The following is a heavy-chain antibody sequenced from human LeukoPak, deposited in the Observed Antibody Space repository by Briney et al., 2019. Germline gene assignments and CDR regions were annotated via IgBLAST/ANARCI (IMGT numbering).Heavy chain of an antibody. CDR2: IKSTNDGGTI. Sequence: KPGGSLRLSCAASGFTFNYAWMSWVRQAPGKGLEWVGRIKSTNDGGTIDYAAPVKDRFTISRDDSETTLYLQMNGLITEDTAVYFCAADSPVSMAHSFDYWGQGILVTVSS. J-gene: IGHJ4*02. CDR3: AADSPVSMAHSFDY. D-gene: IGHD2-21*01. CDR1: GFTFNYAW. V-gene: IGHV3-15*01.